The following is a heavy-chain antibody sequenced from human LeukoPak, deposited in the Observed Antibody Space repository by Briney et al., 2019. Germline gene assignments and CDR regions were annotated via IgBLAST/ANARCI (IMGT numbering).Heavy chain of an antibody. Sequence: PGGSLRLSCAASGFPFSSYAMHWVRQAPGKGLEWVAVISYDGSNKYYADSVKGRFTISRDNSKNALYLQMNSLRAEDTAVYYCARDLYSSGWVLTGYWGQGTLVTVSS. D-gene: IGHD6-19*01. CDR1: GFPFSSYA. J-gene: IGHJ4*02. V-gene: IGHV3-30-3*01. CDR3: ARDLYSSGWVLTGY. CDR2: ISYDGSNK.